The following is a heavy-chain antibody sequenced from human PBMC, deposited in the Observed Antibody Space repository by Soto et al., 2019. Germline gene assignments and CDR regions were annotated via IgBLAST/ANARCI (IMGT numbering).Heavy chain of an antibody. CDR1: GGSISGSY. CDR3: ARSVAVPGAHIAY. V-gene: IGHV4-59*01. D-gene: IGHD6-19*01. J-gene: IGHJ4*02. CDR2: VYYTGST. Sequence: SETLSLTCSVSGGSISGSYWSWIRQSPGKGLEWLGYVYYTGSTNYSPSLRSRVSISVDTSKNEFSLRLSSVTAADTAVYFCARSVAVPGAHIAYSGQGTQVTVSS.